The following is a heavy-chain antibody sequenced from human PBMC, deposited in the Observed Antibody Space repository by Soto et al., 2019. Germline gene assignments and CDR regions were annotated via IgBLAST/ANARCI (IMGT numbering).Heavy chain of an antibody. CDR3: ARDRGSCYYAAGP. CDR1: GYPFINYH. D-gene: IGHD3-22*01. J-gene: IGHJ5*02. V-gene: IGHV1-8*02. Sequence: QVQLVQSGAEVKRPGASVRVSCKASGYPFINYHINWVRQATGQGLEWMGYMDPKSGKTGYAQNFKGRVTMTTDTSISTAYLELSSLRSEDTAEYFCARDRGSCYYAAGPWGQGTLVTVSS. CDR2: MDPKSGKT.